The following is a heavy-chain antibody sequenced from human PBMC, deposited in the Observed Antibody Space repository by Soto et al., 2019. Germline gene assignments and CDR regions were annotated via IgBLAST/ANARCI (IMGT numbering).Heavy chain of an antibody. V-gene: IGHV1-3*01. D-gene: IGHD3-10*01. J-gene: IGHJ6*02. CDR2: INAGNGNT. Sequence: ASVKVSCKASGYTFTSYAMHWVRQAPGQRLEWMGWINAGNGNTKYSQKFQGRVTITRDTSASTAYMELSSLRSEDTAVYYCARDLGVVRGVIITGHYYGMDVWGQGTTVTV. CDR3: ARDLGVVRGVIITGHYYGMDV. CDR1: GYTFTSYA.